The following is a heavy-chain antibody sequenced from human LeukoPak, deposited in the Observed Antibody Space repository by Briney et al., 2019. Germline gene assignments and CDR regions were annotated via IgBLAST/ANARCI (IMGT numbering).Heavy chain of an antibody. CDR1: GGSISSGDYY. V-gene: IGHV4-30-4*08. Sequence: TLSLTCTVSGGSISSGDYYWSWIRQPPGKGLEWIGYIYYSGSTYYNPSLKSRVTISVDTSQNQFSLKLSSVTAADTAVYYCARDEYGIFGVVKSDWGQGTLVTVSS. D-gene: IGHD3-3*01. CDR3: ARDEYGIFGVVKSD. CDR2: IYYSGST. J-gene: IGHJ4*02.